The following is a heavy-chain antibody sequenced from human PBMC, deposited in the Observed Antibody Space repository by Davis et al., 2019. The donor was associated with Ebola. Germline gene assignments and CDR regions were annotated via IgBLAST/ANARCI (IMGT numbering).Heavy chain of an antibody. CDR1: GGSISSGGYS. V-gene: IGHV4-30-2*01. CDR2: IYHSGST. Sequence: MPSETLSLTCAVSGGSISSGGYSWSWIRQPTGKGLEWIGYIYHSGSTYYNPSLKSRVTISVDRSKNQFSLKLSSVTAADTAVYYCARGHDSSGYYYHDAFDIWGQGTMVTVSS. J-gene: IGHJ3*02. CDR3: ARGHDSSGYYYHDAFDI. D-gene: IGHD3-22*01.